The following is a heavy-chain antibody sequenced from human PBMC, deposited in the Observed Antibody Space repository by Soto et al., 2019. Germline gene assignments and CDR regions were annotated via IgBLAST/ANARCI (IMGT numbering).Heavy chain of an antibody. D-gene: IGHD3-22*01. J-gene: IGHJ4*02. CDR2: ISGSDDRT. V-gene: IGHV3-23*01. CDR3: AKYYSDNSGYYSFDS. Sequence: GGSLSLSCAASGFTFSTYAMAWVRQAPGKGLDWVSAISGSDDRTYYADSVKGRFTISRDNSQNTLYLQMDSLRAEDTAVYYCAKYYSDNSGYYSFDSWGQGTLVTVSS. CDR1: GFTFSTYA.